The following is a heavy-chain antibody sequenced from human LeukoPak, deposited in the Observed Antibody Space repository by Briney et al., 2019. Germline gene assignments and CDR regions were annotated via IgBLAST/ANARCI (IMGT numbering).Heavy chain of an antibody. D-gene: IGHD2-2*01. Sequence: ASVRVSCKASRGTFSSYAISWVRQAPGQGLEWMGGIIPIFGTANYAQKFQGRVTITADKSTSTAYMELSSLRSEDTAVYYCARAGYCSSTSCYGSLYWFDPWGQGTLVTVSS. CDR3: ARAGYCSSTSCYGSLYWFDP. J-gene: IGHJ5*02. V-gene: IGHV1-69*06. CDR1: RGTFSSYA. CDR2: IIPIFGTA.